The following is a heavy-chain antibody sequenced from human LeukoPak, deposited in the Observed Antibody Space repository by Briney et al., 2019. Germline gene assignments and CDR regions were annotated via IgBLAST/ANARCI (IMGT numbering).Heavy chain of an antibody. J-gene: IGHJ4*02. CDR2: ISYDGSNK. CDR3: ARDPVTYGDYGYFDY. CDR1: GFTFSSYA. D-gene: IGHD4-17*01. V-gene: IGHV3-30-3*01. Sequence: GGSLRLSCAASGFTFSSYAMHWVRQAPGKGLEWVAVISYDGSNKYYADSVKGRFTISRDNSKNTLYLQMNSLRAEDTAVYYCARDPVTYGDYGYFDYWGQGTLVTVSS.